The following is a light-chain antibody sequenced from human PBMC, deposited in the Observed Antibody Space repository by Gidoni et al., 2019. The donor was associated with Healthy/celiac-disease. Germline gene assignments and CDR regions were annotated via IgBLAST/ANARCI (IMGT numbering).Light chain of an antibody. V-gene: IGKV3-20*01. CDR3: QQYGSSPLT. CDR2: GAS. J-gene: IGKJ4*01. CDR1: QSVRSSY. Sequence: EIVLTQSPGTLSLSPGERATRSCRASQSVRSSYLAWYQQKPGQAPRLLIYGASSRATGIPDRFSGSGSGTDFTLTISRLEPEDFAVYYCQQYGSSPLTFXGXTKVXIK.